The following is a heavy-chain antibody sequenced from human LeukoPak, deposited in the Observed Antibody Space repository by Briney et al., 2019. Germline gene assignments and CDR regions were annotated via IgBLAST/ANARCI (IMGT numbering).Heavy chain of an antibody. CDR3: AKGPLLGELFSFDY. V-gene: IGHV3-30*18. J-gene: IGHJ4*02. Sequence: GRSLRLSCAASGFSFSRYGMHWVRQAPGKGLEWVAVISYDGGNKYYADSVKGRFTISRDNSKNTLYLQMNSLRAEDTAVYYCAKGPLLGELFSFDYWGQGTLVTVSS. CDR2: ISYDGGNK. D-gene: IGHD3-16*01. CDR1: GFSFSRYG.